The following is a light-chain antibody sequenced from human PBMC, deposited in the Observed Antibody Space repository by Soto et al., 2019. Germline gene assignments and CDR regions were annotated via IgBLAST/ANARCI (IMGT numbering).Light chain of an antibody. CDR2: DVI. Sequence: QSALTQPASVSGSPGQSITISCTGTSSDVGGFNYVCWFQQHPGKAPKVMIYDVINRPSGVSDRFSGSKSGNTASLTISGLQPEDEADYYCSSYTSSSTLVFRTGTKLTVL. CDR1: SSDVGGFNY. CDR3: SSYTSSSTLV. V-gene: IGLV2-14*03. J-gene: IGLJ1*01.